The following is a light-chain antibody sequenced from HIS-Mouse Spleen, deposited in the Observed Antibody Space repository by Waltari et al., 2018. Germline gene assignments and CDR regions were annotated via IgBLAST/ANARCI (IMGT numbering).Light chain of an antibody. V-gene: IGLV3-10*01. CDR2: EDS. CDR3: YSTDSSGNHWV. J-gene: IGLJ3*02. Sequence: SYELTQPPSVSVSPGQPARITCSGDALPKNYAYWYQQKSGQAPVLVIYEDSKRPSGIPERFSGSSSGTMATLTISGAQVEDEADYYCYSTDSSGNHWVFGGGTKLTVL. CDR1: ALPKNY.